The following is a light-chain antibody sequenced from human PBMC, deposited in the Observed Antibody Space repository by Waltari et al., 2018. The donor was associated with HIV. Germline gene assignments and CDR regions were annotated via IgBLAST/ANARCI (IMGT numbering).Light chain of an antibody. V-gene: IGLV2-8*01. CDR1: SSDMGAYNY. CDR2: AVT. J-gene: IGLJ2*01. CDR3: ASHAGSKDV. Sequence: QFALTQPPSASGSPGQSVTIPCTGTSSDMGAYNYVAWYQQYPGKAPKLMIYAVTTRPSGVPDRFSGSKSGNTASLTVSGLQAEDEADYYCASHAGSKDVFGGGTKLTVL.